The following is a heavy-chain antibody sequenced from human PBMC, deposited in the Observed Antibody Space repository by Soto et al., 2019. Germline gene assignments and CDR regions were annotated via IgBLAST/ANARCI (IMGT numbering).Heavy chain of an antibody. Sequence: QVQLQQWGAGLLKPSETLSLTCAVYGGSFSGYYWSWIRQPPGKGLEWIGEINHSGSTNYNPSLKRRVTISVDTSKNQFSLKLSSVTAADTAVYYCARGGRRMGYSGYDSVFDYWGQGTLVTVSS. CDR2: INHSGST. D-gene: IGHD5-12*01. CDR1: GGSFSGYY. CDR3: ARGGRRMGYSGYDSVFDY. V-gene: IGHV4-34*01. J-gene: IGHJ4*02.